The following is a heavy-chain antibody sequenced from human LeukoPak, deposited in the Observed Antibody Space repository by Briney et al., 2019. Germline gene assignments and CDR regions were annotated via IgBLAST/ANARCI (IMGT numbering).Heavy chain of an antibody. D-gene: IGHD6-13*01. CDR3: ARDVAAAAPPDY. J-gene: IGHJ4*02. CDR2: INPNSGGT. V-gene: IGHV1-2*02. CDR1: GYTFTGYY. Sequence: ASVKVSCKASGYTFTGYYMHWVRQAPGQGLEWMGWINPNSGGTNYAQKFQGRVTMTRDTSISTAYMELSRLRSDDTAVYYCARDVAAAAPPDYWGQGTLVTVSS.